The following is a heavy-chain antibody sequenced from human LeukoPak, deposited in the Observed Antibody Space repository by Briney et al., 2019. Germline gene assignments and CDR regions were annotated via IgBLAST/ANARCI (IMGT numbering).Heavy chain of an antibody. D-gene: IGHD6-6*01. J-gene: IGHJ4*02. V-gene: IGHV5-51*01. CDR2: IY. CDR1: GYSFTSYW. Sequence: GESLKISCKGSGYSFTSYWIGWVRQMPGKGLEWMGIIYSPSFQGQVTISADKSISTAYLQWSSLKASDTAMYYCARHSGGSSSGDYWGQGTLVTVSS. CDR3: ARHSGGSSSGDY.